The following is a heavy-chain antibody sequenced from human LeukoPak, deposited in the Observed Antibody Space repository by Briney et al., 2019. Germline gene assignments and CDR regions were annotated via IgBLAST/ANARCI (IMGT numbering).Heavy chain of an antibody. D-gene: IGHD6-13*01. Sequence: PSETLSLTCTVSGGSISSYYWSWIRQPPGKGLEWIGYIYYSGSTNYNLSLKSRVTISVDTSKNQFSLKLSSVTAADTAVYYCASWIAAAGTLDYWGQGTLVTVSS. J-gene: IGHJ4*02. V-gene: IGHV4-59*01. CDR1: GGSISSYY. CDR2: IYYSGST. CDR3: ASWIAAAGTLDY.